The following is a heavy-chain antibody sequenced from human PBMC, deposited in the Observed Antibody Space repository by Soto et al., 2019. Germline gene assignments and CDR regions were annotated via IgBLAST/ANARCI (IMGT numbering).Heavy chain of an antibody. CDR2: ISYDGTKR. CDR1: GFTFSTYG. D-gene: IGHD6-19*01. CDR3: AKAPIAVAGSYLHY. J-gene: IGHJ4*02. Sequence: QVQLVESGGGVVQPGKSLTRSCVVSGFTFSTYGMHWVRQAPGKGLEWVALISYDGTKRYYAASVKGRVTISRDNSKNTMSLEMNSLRADDTAVYYCAKAPIAVAGSYLHYWGQGTLVIASS. V-gene: IGHV3-30*18.